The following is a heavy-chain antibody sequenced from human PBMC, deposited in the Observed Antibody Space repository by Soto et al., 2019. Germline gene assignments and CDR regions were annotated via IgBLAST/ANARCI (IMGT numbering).Heavy chain of an antibody. CDR2: VYNRGNT. D-gene: IGHD4-17*01. V-gene: IGHV4-59*01. J-gene: IGHJ5*02. CDR3: VRDRQHTYGNCFDP. CDR1: GGSISTYY. Sequence: SETLSLTCTVSGGSISTYYWSWIRQPPGKGLEWIGYVYNRGNTKYNPSLKSRVTIWEDMSKNQVSLRLSSVTAADTAIYYCVRDRQHTYGNCFDPWGQGTLVTVSS.